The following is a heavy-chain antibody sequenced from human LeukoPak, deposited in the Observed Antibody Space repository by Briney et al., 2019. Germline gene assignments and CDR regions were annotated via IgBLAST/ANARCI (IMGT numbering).Heavy chain of an antibody. CDR1: GYTFTSYG. CDR3: ARDRSYDFWSGYYPFDY. V-gene: IGHV1-18*01. J-gene: IGHJ4*02. D-gene: IGHD3-3*01. CDR2: ISAYNGNT. Sequence: ASVKVSCKASGYTFTSYGICWVRQAPGQGLEWMGWISAYNGNTNYAQKLQGRVTMTTDTSTSTAYMELRSLRSDDTAVYYCARDRSYDFWSGYYPFDYWGQGTLVTVSS.